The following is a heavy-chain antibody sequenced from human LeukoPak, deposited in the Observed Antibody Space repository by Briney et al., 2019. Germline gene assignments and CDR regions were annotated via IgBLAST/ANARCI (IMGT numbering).Heavy chain of an antibody. Sequence: PSETLSLTCTVSGGSISSYSWSWIRQPPGKGLEWVGYIYYSGSTNYNPSLKSRVTISVDTSKNQFSLKLSTVTAADTAVYYCARVGTYGSGSYLSWLNYWGQGTLVTASS. J-gene: IGHJ4*02. CDR1: GGSISSYS. CDR2: IYYSGST. CDR3: ARVGTYGSGSYLSWLNY. D-gene: IGHD3-10*01. V-gene: IGHV4-59*01.